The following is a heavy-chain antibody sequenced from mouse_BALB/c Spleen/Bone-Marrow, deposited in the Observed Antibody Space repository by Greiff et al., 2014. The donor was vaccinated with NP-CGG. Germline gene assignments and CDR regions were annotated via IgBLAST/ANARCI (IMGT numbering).Heavy chain of an antibody. J-gene: IGHJ2*01. Sequence: EVKVVESGGGLVKPGGSLKLSCAASGFAFSSYDMSWVRQTPEKRLEWVATISRGGTDTYYSDSVKGRITISRDNARNTLYLQMSRLRSEDAALYYCARRRGYDYAFDYWGQGTTLTVSS. V-gene: IGHV5-9*02. CDR2: ISRGGTDT. CDR1: GFAFSSYD. CDR3: ARRRGYDYAFDY. D-gene: IGHD2-4*01.